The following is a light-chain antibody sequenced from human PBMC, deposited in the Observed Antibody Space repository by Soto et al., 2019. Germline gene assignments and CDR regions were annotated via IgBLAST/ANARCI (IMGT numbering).Light chain of an antibody. CDR3: VIWHGYGWV. V-gene: IGLV5-45*03. Sequence: QSVLTQPSSLSASPGASASLTCTLRSGFDVGTYKIYWYQQRPGSPPQYLLTYKSDSDNQQGSGVPSRFSGSKDASDNAGILLISRLQSDDEADYYCVIWHGYGWVFGGGTKLTVL. J-gene: IGLJ3*02. CDR2: YKSDSDN. CDR1: SGFDVGTYK.